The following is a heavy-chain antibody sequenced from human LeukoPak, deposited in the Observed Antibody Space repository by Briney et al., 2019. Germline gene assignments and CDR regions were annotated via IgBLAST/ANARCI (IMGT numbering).Heavy chain of an antibody. Sequence: GSLRLSCAASGFTFSSYCMNWVRQAPGKGLEWIGSIYYSGGTYYNPSLKSRVTISVDTSKNQFSLKLNSVTAADTAVYYCAKSNGYGLVDIWGQGTMVTVSS. J-gene: IGHJ3*02. CDR1: GFTFSSYC. CDR3: AKSNGYGLVDI. V-gene: IGHV4-39*07. D-gene: IGHD3-10*01. CDR2: IYYSGGT.